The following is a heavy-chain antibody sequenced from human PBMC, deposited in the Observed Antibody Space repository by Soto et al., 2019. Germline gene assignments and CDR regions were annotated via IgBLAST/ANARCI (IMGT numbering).Heavy chain of an antibody. CDR3: ARVAGYCSGGSCYSNWFDP. V-gene: IGHV4-34*01. J-gene: IGHJ5*02. CDR2: INHSGST. D-gene: IGHD2-15*01. CDR1: GGSFSGYY. Sequence: SETLSLTCAVYGGSFSGYYWSWIRQPPGKGLEWIGEINHSGSTNYNPSLKSRVTISVDTSKNQFSLKLSSVTAADTAVYYCARVAGYCSGGSCYSNWFDPWGQGTLVTVSS.